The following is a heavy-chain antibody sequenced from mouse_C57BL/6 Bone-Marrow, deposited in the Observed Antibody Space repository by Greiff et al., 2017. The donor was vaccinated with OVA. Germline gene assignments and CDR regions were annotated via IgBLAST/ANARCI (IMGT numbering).Heavy chain of an antibody. CDR2: ISSGGDYI. J-gene: IGHJ4*01. CDR1: GFTFSSYA. D-gene: IGHD3-3*01. V-gene: IGHV5-9-1*02. Sequence: EVKLMESGEGLVKPGGSLKLSCAASGFTFSSYAMSWVRQTPEKRLEWVAYISSGGDYIYYADTVKGRFTISRDNARNTLYLQMSSLKSEDTAMYYCTRGGDVGAMDYWGQGTSVTVSS. CDR3: TRGGDVGAMDY.